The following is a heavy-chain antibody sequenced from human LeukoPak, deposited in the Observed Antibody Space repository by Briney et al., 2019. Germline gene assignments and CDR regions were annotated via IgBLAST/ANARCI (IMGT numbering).Heavy chain of an antibody. J-gene: IGHJ3*02. V-gene: IGHV1-69*05. CDR2: IIPIFGTA. D-gene: IGHD3-10*01. CDR3: ARPFYYGDAFDI. Sequence: SVKVSCKASGGTFSSYAISWVRQAPGQGHEWMGGIIPIFGTANYAQKFQGRVTITTDESTSTAYMELSSLRSEDTAVYYCARPFYYGDAFDIWGQGTMVIVSS. CDR1: GGTFSSYA.